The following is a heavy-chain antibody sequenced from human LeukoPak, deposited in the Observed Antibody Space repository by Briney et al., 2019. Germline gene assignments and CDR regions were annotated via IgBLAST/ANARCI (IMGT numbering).Heavy chain of an antibody. Sequence: GGSLRLSCAASGFTFSSYAMSWVRQAPGKGLEWVSAISDSGGSTYYADSVKGRFTISRDNSKNTLYLQMNSLRAEDTAVYYCAKDGEQWLVQDFDYWGRGTLVTVSS. CDR1: GFTFSSYA. V-gene: IGHV3-23*01. J-gene: IGHJ4*02. CDR2: ISDSGGST. D-gene: IGHD6-19*01. CDR3: AKDGEQWLVQDFDY.